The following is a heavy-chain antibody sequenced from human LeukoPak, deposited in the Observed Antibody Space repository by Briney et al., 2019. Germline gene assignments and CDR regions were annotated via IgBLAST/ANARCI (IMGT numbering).Heavy chain of an antibody. CDR3: ARHGYSPDAFDI. Sequence: PSETLSLTCTVSGGSISSSSYYWGWIRQPPGKGLEWIGSIYYSGSTYYNPSLKSRVTISVDTSKNQFSLKLSSVTAADTAVYYCARHGYSPDAFDIWGQGTMVTVSS. D-gene: IGHD5-18*01. CDR1: GGSISSSSYY. V-gene: IGHV4-39*01. CDR2: IYYSGST. J-gene: IGHJ3*02.